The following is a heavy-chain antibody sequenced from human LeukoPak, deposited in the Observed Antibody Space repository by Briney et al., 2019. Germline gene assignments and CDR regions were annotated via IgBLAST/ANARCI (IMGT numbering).Heavy chain of an antibody. D-gene: IGHD1-14*01. V-gene: IGHV3-7*01. J-gene: IGHJ3*02. Sequence: GGSLRLSCAASGFTFSNHWMSWVRQAPGKGLEWVASIKPDGSDKYYVDSVKGRFTISRDNAENSLSLQMNSLSAEDTAVYYCARVGATLTAGAFDIWGQGTMVTVSS. CDR1: GFTFSNHW. CDR2: IKPDGSDK. CDR3: ARVGATLTAGAFDI.